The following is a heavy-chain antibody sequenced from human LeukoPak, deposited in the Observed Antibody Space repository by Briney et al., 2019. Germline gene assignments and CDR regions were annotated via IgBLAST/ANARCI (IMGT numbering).Heavy chain of an antibody. J-gene: IGHJ4*02. CDR2: ISGSGGST. CDR3: AKDMYYYDSSGSDY. CDR1: GFTFSSYS. D-gene: IGHD3-22*01. V-gene: IGHV3-23*01. Sequence: GGSLRLSWAASGFTFSSYSMSWVRQAPVKGLEWVSAISGSGGSTYYADSVKGRFTISRDNSKNTLYLQMNSLRAEDTAVYYCAKDMYYYDSSGSDYWGQGTLVTVSS.